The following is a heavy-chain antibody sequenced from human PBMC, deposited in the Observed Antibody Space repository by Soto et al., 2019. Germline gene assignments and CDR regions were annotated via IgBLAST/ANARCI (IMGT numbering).Heavy chain of an antibody. V-gene: IGHV3-33*01. CDR3: ARDGGYCSGGRCYP. Sequence: QVQLVESGGGVVQPGRSLRLSCAASGFTFSSYGMHWVRQAPGKGLEWVAVIWYDGSNKYYADSVKGRFTTSRDNSKNTLYLQMNSGRAEDTAVYYCARDGGYCSGGRCYPWGQGTLVTVSS. CDR2: IWYDGSNK. CDR1: GFTFSSYG. D-gene: IGHD2-15*01. J-gene: IGHJ5*02.